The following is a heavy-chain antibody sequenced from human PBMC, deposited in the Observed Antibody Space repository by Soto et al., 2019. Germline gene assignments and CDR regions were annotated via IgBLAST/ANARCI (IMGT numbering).Heavy chain of an antibody. Sequence: PGGSLRLSCAASGFTVSSNYMSWVRQAPGKGLEWVSVIYSGGSTYYADSVKGRFTISRDNSKNTLYLQMNSLRAEDTAVYYCARGPKRYSSSWYSSAFDIWGQGTMVTVSS. V-gene: IGHV3-53*01. D-gene: IGHD6-13*01. CDR3: ARGPKRYSSSWYSSAFDI. CDR1: GFTVSSNY. CDR2: IYSGGST. J-gene: IGHJ3*02.